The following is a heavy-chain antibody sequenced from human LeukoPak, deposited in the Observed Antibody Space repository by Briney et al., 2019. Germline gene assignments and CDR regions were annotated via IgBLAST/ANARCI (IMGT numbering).Heavy chain of an antibody. D-gene: IGHD1-26*01. J-gene: IGHJ4*02. CDR3: AKDSGSYLGGGIDY. CDR2: ISWSSGSI. Sequence: PGGSLRLSCAASGFTFDDYAMHWVRQAPGKGLEWVSGISWSSGSIGYADSVKGRFTISRDNAKNSLYLQMNSLRAEDMALYYCAKDSGSYLGGGIDYWGQGTLVTVSS. V-gene: IGHV3-9*03. CDR1: GFTFDDYA.